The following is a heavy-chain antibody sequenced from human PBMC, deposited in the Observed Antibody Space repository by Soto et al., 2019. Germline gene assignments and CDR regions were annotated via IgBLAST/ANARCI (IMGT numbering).Heavy chain of an antibody. CDR3: ATSSGPQSPIGDH. CDR2: ISYSGNT. J-gene: IGHJ4*02. CDR1: RGSISNYF. D-gene: IGHD6-19*01. Sequence: SETLSLTCTVSRGSISNYFWTWIRQPPGRGLEWIGYISYSGNTNYNPPLKSRVTISRDTSRNQFSLRLTSVTAADTAVYYCATSSGPQSPIGDHWGQGTLVTVSS. V-gene: IGHV4-59*08.